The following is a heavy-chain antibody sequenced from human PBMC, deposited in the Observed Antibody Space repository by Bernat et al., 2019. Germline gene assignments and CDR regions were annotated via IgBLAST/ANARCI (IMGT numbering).Heavy chain of an antibody. CDR2: ISGSGGNT. Sequence: EVQLVESGGGLVQPGGSLRLSCAASGFTFSSYAMTWVRQAPGKGLEWVAVISGSGGNTYYADSVKDRLTISSNNSTNTLYLQMNRLRAEDTSVYYCAKDGYSSGWSVNYYYYMDVWGKGTTVTVSS. CDR3: AKDGYSSGWSVNYYYYMDV. CDR1: GFTFSSYA. J-gene: IGHJ6*03. D-gene: IGHD6-19*01. V-gene: IGHV3-23*04.